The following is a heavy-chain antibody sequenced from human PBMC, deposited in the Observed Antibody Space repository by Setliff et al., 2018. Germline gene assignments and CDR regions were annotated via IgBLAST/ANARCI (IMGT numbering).Heavy chain of an antibody. Sequence: ASVKVSCKTSGGTFSSNAISWVRQAPGHGLEWIGCISTFTGDTKYADRFQGRVTMTTDTSTGTADMELRNLRSDDTAVYYCTRDTNIVVVPPHRTAFDIWGQGTMVTVSS. CDR1: GGTFSSNA. D-gene: IGHD2-2*01. V-gene: IGHV1-18*01. CDR3: TRDTNIVVVPPHRTAFDI. J-gene: IGHJ3*02. CDR2: ISTFTGDT.